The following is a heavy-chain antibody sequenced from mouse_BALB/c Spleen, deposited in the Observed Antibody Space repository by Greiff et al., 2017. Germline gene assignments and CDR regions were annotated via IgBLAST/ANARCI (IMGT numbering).Heavy chain of an antibody. CDR3: ARGAYDLAWFAY. CDR1: GYSITSDYA. D-gene: IGHD6-5*01. CDR2: ISYSGST. J-gene: IGHJ3*01. V-gene: IGHV3-2*02. Sequence: EVKLVESGPGLVKPSQSLSLTCTVTGYSITSDYAWNWIRQFPGNKLEWMGYISYSGSTSYNPSLKSRISITRDTSKNQFFLQLNSVTTEDTATYYCARGAYDLAWFAYWGQGTLVTVSA.